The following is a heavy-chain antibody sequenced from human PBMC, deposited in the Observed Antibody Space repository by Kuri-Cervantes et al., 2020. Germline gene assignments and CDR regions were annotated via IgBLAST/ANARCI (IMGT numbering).Heavy chain of an antibody. J-gene: IGHJ4*02. Sequence: GESLKISCAASGFTFSSYGMHWVRQAPGKGLEWVSYISSSSSTIYYADSVKGRFTISRDNAKNSLYLQMNSLRDEDTAVYYCARDSVFDYYDSSGYFDYWGQGTLVTVSS. CDR2: ISSSSSTI. V-gene: IGHV3-48*02. CDR1: GFTFSSYG. D-gene: IGHD3-22*01. CDR3: ARDSVFDYYDSSGYFDY.